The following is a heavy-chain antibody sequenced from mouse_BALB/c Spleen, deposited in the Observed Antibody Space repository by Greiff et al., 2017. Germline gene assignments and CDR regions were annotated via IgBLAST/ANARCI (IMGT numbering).Heavy chain of an antibody. Sequence: QVQLQQSGAELVKPGASVKLSCKASGYTFTSYYMYWVKQRPGQGLEWIGEINPSNGGTNFNEKFKSKATLTVDKSSSTAYMQLSSLTSEDSAVYYCTRGRAYYRYEFAYWGQGTLVTVSA. V-gene: IGHV1S81*02. CDR3: TRGRAYYRYEFAY. CDR2: INPSNGGT. D-gene: IGHD2-14*01. CDR1: GYTFTSYY. J-gene: IGHJ3*01.